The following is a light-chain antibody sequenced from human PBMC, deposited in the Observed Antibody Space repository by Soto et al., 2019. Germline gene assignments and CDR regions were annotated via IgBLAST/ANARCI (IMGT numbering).Light chain of an antibody. V-gene: IGKV3-11*01. CDR3: QQRSEWPIT. Sequence: VLTQSPATLSLTPGERATLSCRASQSIHTSLAWYQQKPGQPPRLVVYDSTLRANGVPDRFGGSRSGTEFTLTINNLEPEDFAVYYCQQRSEWPITFGQGTRLEI. CDR2: DST. CDR1: QSIHTS. J-gene: IGKJ5*01.